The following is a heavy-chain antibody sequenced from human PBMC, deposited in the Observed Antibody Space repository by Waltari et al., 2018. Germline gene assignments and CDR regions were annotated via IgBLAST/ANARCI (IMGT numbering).Heavy chain of an antibody. J-gene: IGHJ3*01. CDR1: GGSISSSSYY. Sequence: QLQLQESGPGLVKPSETLSLTCTVSGGSISSSSYYWGWIRQPPGKGLGWIGSIYYSGRTYYNPSLKSRVTISVDTSKNQFSLKLSSVTAADTAVYYCARPPIAAGDLDAFDVWGQGTMVTVSS. CDR3: ARPPIAAGDLDAFDV. CDR2: IYYSGRT. V-gene: IGHV4-39*01. D-gene: IGHD6-13*01.